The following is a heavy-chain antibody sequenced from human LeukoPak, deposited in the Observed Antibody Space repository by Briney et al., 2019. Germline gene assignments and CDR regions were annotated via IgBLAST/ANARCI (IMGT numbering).Heavy chain of an antibody. J-gene: IGHJ4*02. V-gene: IGHV3-23*01. Sequence: PGGSLRLSCAASGFTFSSYAMSWVRQAPGQGLKWVSAISGSGGSTYYADSVKGRFTISRDNSKNTLYLQMNSLRAEDTAVYYDAKVRGIKVARITSIVDYWGQGTLVTVSS. D-gene: IGHD5-12*01. CDR3: AKVRGIKVARITSIVDY. CDR2: ISGSGGST. CDR1: GFTFSSYA.